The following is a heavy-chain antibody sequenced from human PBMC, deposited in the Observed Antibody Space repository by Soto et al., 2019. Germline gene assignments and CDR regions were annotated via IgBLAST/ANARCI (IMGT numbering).Heavy chain of an antibody. V-gene: IGHV4-34*01. CDR2: VNYSGTT. Sequence: QVQLQQWGAGLLKPSETLSLTCAAYGGSFSGYHWSWIRQSPEKGLEWIGEVNYSGTTTYNPSIKSRVTISVDTSKREFSLKLSSVTAADTAVYYCGRVPSYYIDVWDKGTTVTVSS. CDR1: GGSFSGYH. J-gene: IGHJ6*03. CDR3: GRVPSYYIDV.